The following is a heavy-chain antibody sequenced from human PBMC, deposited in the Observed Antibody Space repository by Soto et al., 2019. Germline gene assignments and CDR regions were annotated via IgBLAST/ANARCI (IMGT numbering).Heavy chain of an antibody. J-gene: IGHJ4*02. CDR2: ISGSGGST. D-gene: IGHD3-3*01. Sequence: EVQLLESGGGLVQPGGSLRLSCAASGFTFSSYAMSWVRQAPGKGLEGVSAISGSGGSTYYADSGKGRFTISRDNSKNTLYLQMNRLRAEDTAVYYWAKQTFDFWSGYSNWGQGTLVTVSS. CDR3: AKQTFDFWSGYSN. V-gene: IGHV3-23*01. CDR1: GFTFSSYA.